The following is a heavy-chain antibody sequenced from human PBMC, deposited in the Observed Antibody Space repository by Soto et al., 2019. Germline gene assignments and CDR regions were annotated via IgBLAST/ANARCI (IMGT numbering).Heavy chain of an antibody. V-gene: IGHV3-30*18. Sequence: QVQLVESGGGVVQPGRSLRLSCAASGFTFSSYGMHWVRQAPGKGLEWVAVISYDGSNKYYADSVKGRFTISRDNSKNTLYLQMNSLRAEDTAVEYCAKEKKPVTTVPHYFDYWGQGTLVTVSS. D-gene: IGHD4-4*01. CDR3: AKEKKPVTTVPHYFDY. CDR2: ISYDGSNK. CDR1: GFTFSSYG. J-gene: IGHJ4*02.